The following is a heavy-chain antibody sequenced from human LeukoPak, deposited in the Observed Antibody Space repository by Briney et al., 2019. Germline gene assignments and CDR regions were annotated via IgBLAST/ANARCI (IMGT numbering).Heavy chain of an antibody. V-gene: IGHV3-30*02. Sequence: GGSLRLSCAASGFTFSSSGMHWVRQAPGKGLEWVAFIRFDGSNKYYADSVNGRFTISRDNSKNTLYLQMNSLRAEDAAVYYCAKDYDFWSGYYSPTRGYFDYWGQGTLVTVSS. D-gene: IGHD3-3*01. J-gene: IGHJ4*02. CDR1: GFTFSSSG. CDR2: IRFDGSNK. CDR3: AKDYDFWSGYYSPTRGYFDY.